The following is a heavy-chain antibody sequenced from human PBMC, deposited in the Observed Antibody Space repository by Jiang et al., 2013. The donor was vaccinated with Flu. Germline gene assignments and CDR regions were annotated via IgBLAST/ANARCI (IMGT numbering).Heavy chain of an antibody. D-gene: IGHD6-19*01. CDR3: ARDGVAVAGTIGKYYYYGYGTS. CDR2: TYYRSKWYN. V-gene: IGHV6-1*01. Sequence: SLTCAISGDSVSSNSAAWNWIRQSPSRGLEWLGRTYYRSKWYNDYAVSVKSRITINPDTSKNQFSLQLNSVTPEDTAVYYCARDGVAVAGTIGKYYYYGYGTSGAKGPRSPS. J-gene: IGHJ6*02. CDR1: GDSVSSNSAA.